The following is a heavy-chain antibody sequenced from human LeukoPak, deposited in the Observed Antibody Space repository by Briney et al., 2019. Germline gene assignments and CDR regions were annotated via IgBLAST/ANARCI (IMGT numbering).Heavy chain of an antibody. CDR3: AREGGAGQGFDY. Sequence: SVKVSCKASGGTFGSYTISWVRQAPGQGLEWMGRIIPILGIANYAQKFQGRVTITADKSTSTAYMELSSLRSEDTAVYYCAREGGAGQGFDYWGQGTLVTVSS. CDR2: IIPILGIA. V-gene: IGHV1-69*04. J-gene: IGHJ4*02. CDR1: GGTFGSYT.